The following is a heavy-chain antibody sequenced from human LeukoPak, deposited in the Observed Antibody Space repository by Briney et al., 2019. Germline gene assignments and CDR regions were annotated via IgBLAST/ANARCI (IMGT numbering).Heavy chain of an antibody. D-gene: IGHD2-2*01. Sequence: SETLSLTCTVSGDSINSLDLWSWVRQPPGKGLEWIGEMYLSGTTHSNPSVKSRVTISIDKSKNQFFLNLSSVTAADTAVYYCARDAPNCSSTSCYENWFDPWGQGTLVTVSS. CDR1: GDSINSLDL. CDR3: ARDAPNCSSTSCYENWFDP. J-gene: IGHJ5*02. V-gene: IGHV4-4*02. CDR2: MYLSGTT.